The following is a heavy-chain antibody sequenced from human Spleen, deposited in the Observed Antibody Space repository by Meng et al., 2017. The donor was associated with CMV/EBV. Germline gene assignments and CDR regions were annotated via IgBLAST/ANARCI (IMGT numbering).Heavy chain of an antibody. Sequence: GESLKISCAASGFTFSSYAMSWVRQAPGKGLEWISYITSRGTGTIYADSVKGRFTISVDSATNSLYLQMSRLRAEDTAVYYCARIVVVIPGAISYGMDVWGQGTTVTVSS. V-gene: IGHV3-48*04. CDR3: ARIVVVIPGAISYGMDV. J-gene: IGHJ6*02. CDR2: ITSRGTGT. CDR1: GFTFSSYA. D-gene: IGHD2-2*01.